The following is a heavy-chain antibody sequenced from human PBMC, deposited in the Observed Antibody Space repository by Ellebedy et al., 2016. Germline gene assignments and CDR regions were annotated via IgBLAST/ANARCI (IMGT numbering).Heavy chain of an antibody. CDR1: GFTFSSHA. V-gene: IGHV3-33*01. J-gene: IGHJ4*02. CDR3: AGDPPNSGWQLAY. CDR2: IWYDGSNK. D-gene: IGHD6-19*01. Sequence: GESLKISCAASGFTFSSHAMHWVRQAPGKGLEWVGFIWYDGSNKLYADSVRDRFTISRDNSKNMVFLQMNSLRVDDTAVYYCAGDPPNSGWQLAYWGQGTLVTVSS.